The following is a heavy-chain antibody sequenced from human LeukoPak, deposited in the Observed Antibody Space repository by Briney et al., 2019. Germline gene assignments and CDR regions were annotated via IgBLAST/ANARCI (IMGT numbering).Heavy chain of an antibody. D-gene: IGHD6-25*01. J-gene: IGHJ1*01. CDR3: TTAAFH. CDR2: IRSETDGGTT. CDR1: GFTLSNAW. Sequence: GGSLRLSCAASGFTLSNAWMSWVRRAPGKGLEWVGHIRSETDGGTTDYVAPVKGRFTIARDDSKNTLYLQMNSLKTEDTAVYYCTTAAFHWGQGTLVTVSS. V-gene: IGHV3-15*01.